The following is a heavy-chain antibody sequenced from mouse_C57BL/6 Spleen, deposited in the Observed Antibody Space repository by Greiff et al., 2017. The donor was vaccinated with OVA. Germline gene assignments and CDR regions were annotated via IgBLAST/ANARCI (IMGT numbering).Heavy chain of an antibody. J-gene: IGHJ3*01. CDR3: TNPRYYYGRPWFAY. CDR1: GFNIKDYY. V-gene: IGHV14-1*01. Sequence: EVQLQQSGAELVRPGASVKLSCTASGFNIKDYYMHWVKQRPEQGLEWIGRIDPEDGDTEYAPKFQGKATMTADTSSNTAYLQLSSLTSEDTAVYYCTNPRYYYGRPWFAYWGQGTLVTVSA. D-gene: IGHD1-1*01. CDR2: IDPEDGDT.